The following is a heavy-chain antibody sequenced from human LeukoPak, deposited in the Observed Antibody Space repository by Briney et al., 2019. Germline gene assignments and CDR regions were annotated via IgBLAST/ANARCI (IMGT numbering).Heavy chain of an antibody. CDR3: ARRSSPADRNLDY. D-gene: IGHD1-14*01. Sequence: PSETLCLTCAVSGGSISSYYWSWIRQPAGKGLEWIGRIYTSGSTNYNPSLKSRVTMSVDTSKNPFSLKLSTVTAADTAVYYCARRSSPADRNLDYWGQGTLVTVSS. CDR1: GGSISSYY. V-gene: IGHV4-4*07. CDR2: IYTSGST. J-gene: IGHJ4*02.